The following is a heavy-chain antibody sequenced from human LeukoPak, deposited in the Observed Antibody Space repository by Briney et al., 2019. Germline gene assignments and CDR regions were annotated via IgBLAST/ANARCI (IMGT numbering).Heavy chain of an antibody. D-gene: IGHD3-9*01. CDR2: FHPGDSDT. J-gene: IGHJ4*02. CDR1: GYSFTSYW. Sequence: GESLKISCKGSGYSFTSYWIGWVRQMPGKGLEWMGIFHPGDSDTRYSPSFQGQVTISVDKSISTAYLQWSSLKASDTAMYYCARKYYDILTGYYGYWGQGTLVTVSS. CDR3: ARKYYDILTGYYGY. V-gene: IGHV5-51*01.